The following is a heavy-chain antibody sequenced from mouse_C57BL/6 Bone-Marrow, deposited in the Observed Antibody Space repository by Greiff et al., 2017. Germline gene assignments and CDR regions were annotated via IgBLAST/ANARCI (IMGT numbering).Heavy chain of an antibody. CDR1: GYTFTSYW. D-gene: IGHD1-1*01. V-gene: IGHV1-64*01. Sequence: QVQLKESGAELVKPGASVKLSCKASGYTFTSYWMHWVKQRPGQGLEWIGMIHPNSGSTNYNEKFKSKATLTVDKSSSTAYMQLSSLTSEDSAVYYCARYSSYWYFDVWGTGTTVTVSS. CDR3: ARYSSYWYFDV. J-gene: IGHJ1*03. CDR2: IHPNSGST.